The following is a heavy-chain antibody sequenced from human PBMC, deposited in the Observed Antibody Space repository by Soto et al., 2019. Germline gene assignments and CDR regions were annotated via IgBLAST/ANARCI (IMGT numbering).Heavy chain of an antibody. CDR2: IDTSGTKI. CDR3: ASHYDMGRGYLSPVDY. V-gene: IGHV3-11*01. CDR1: GYTFSDYY. J-gene: IGHJ4*02. D-gene: IGHD3-9*01. Sequence: QVQLVESGGDLVKPGGSLRLSCAASGYTFSDYYMSWIRQAPGKGLEWISYIDTSGTKIYYADSVKGRFTITRDNAKNSLYLEMNSLRAEDTAVYYCASHYDMGRGYLSPVDYWGQGTLVTVSS.